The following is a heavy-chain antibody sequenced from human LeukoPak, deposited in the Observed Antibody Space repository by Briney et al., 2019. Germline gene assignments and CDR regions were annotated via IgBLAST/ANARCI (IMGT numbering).Heavy chain of an antibody. V-gene: IGHV3-30*04. Sequence: GGSLTLSCAPSGLTFSSYAMHWVRQAPGKGLEWVRVISYDGSNQYYPDSVKGRLTISRDNSKNTLYLQMNSLRAEDTAVYYCASNLAVAVNYWGQGTLVTDSS. D-gene: IGHD6-19*01. CDR1: GLTFSSYA. CDR2: ISYDGSNQ. J-gene: IGHJ4*02. CDR3: ASNLAVAVNY.